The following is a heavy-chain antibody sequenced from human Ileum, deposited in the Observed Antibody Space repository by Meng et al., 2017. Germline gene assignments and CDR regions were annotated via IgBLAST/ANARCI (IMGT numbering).Heavy chain of an antibody. J-gene: IGHJ4*02. V-gene: IGHV4-30-2*01. D-gene: IGHD2/OR15-2a*01. CDR1: GGSTSSSAYP. CDR2: IYQVGST. Sequence: HPQLQVSGPGLVTSSQTLPLTCTASGGSTSSSAYPWTWIRQPPGKGLEWIGYIYQVGSTNYNPSLKSRVTIFVDTSKNQFSLKLTSVTAADTAVYYCASSTSGPELNYWGQGTLVTVSS. CDR3: ASSTSGPELNY.